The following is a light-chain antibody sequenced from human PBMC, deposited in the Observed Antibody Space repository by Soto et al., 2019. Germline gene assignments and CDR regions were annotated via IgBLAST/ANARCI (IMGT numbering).Light chain of an antibody. CDR2: GAS. Sequence: EIVLTHSPGTLSLSPGETATLSCGASQRLSSNSLAWYQQRPGQAPRLLIYGASSRATGIPDRFSGSGSGTDFTLTISRLEPKDFAVYYCQQYGTSPYTFGQGTKVDIK. CDR1: QRLSSNS. J-gene: IGKJ2*01. CDR3: QQYGTSPYT. V-gene: IGKV3-20*01.